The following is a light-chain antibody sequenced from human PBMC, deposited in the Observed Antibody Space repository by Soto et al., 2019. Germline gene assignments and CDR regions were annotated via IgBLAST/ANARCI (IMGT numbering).Light chain of an antibody. V-gene: IGKV3-20*01. CDR3: QHYGSSLYT. J-gene: IGKJ2*01. CDR2: GAS. CDR1: QSVNSIY. Sequence: IVLTQSPGTLSLSPGDRATLSCWASQSVNSIYLTWYQQKPGQAPRLLIYGASSRATDIPARFSGSGSGTDFTLTISRLEPEDFALYYCQHYGSSLYTFGQGTKLEIK.